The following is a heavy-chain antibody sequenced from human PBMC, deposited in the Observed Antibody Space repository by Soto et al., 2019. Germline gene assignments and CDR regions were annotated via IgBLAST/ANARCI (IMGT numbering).Heavy chain of an antibody. Sequence: QVQLQESGPGLVKPSETLSLTCTVSDGSISGYYWGWVRQPLGQGLEWIGYIFDTGSTTYNPSLKSRVTISVDTSKNQFSLKLSSVTAADTAVYYCARHYPIGNNWKYFDYWGQGTLVTVSS. V-gene: IGHV4-59*08. CDR2: IFDTGST. CDR1: DGSISGYY. CDR3: ARHYPIGNNWKYFDY. D-gene: IGHD1-1*01. J-gene: IGHJ4*02.